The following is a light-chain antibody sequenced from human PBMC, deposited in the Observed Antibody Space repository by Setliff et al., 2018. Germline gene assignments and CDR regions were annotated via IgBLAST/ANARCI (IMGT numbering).Light chain of an antibody. CDR2: KAS. J-gene: IGKJ4*01. CDR3: QHFSSYPLT. CDR1: QIITGW. V-gene: IGKV1-5*03. Sequence: DIQMTQSPSTLSASVGDRVTINCRASQIITGWLAWYQQKPGKAPNLLIYKASALESGVPSRFSGSGSGTEFTLTISSLQPDDFATYFCQHFSSYPLTFGGGTKVDIK.